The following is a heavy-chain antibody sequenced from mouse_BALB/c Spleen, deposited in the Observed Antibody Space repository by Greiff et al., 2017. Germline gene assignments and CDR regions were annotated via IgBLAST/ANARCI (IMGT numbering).Heavy chain of an antibody. CDR3: ARLGYYGSSSAWFAD. D-gene: IGHD1-1*01. Sequence: VQLQQSGPELVKPGASVKVSCKASGYAFTSYNMYWVKQSHGKSLVWIGYIDPYNGGTSYNQKFTGKATLTVDKSSSTAYMHLNSLTSEDSAVYYCARLGYYGSSSAWFADWGQGTTLTVSS. J-gene: IGHJ2*01. CDR1: GYAFTSYN. CDR2: IDPYNGGT. V-gene: IGHV1S135*01.